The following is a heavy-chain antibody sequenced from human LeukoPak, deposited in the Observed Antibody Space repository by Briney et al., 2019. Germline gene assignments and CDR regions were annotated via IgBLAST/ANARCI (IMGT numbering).Heavy chain of an antibody. CDR3: AKIKDAVVTLNYFDY. V-gene: IGHV3-23*01. CDR2: IISSGDST. J-gene: IGHJ4*02. CDR1: GFTFSSYA. Sequence: GGSLRLSCAASGFTFSSYAMSWVRQALGKGLEWVSAIISSGDSTYYADSVKGRFTISRDNSKNTLHLQMNSLRAEDTAVYYCAKIKDAVVTLNYFDYWGQGTLVTVSS. D-gene: IGHD4-23*01.